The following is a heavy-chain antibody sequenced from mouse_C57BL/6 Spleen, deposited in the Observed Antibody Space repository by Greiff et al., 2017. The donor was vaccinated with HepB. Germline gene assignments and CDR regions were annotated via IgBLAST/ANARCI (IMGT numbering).Heavy chain of an antibody. J-gene: IGHJ2*01. Sequence: QVQLQQSGAELARPGASVKLSCKASGYTFTSYGISWVKQRTGQGLEWIGEIYPRSGNTYYNEKFKGKATLTAAKSSSTAYMELRSLTSEDSAVYFCARIITTVVDPYYFDYWGQGTTLTVSS. V-gene: IGHV1-81*01. CDR3: ARIITTVVDPYYFDY. D-gene: IGHD1-1*01. CDR1: GYTFTSYG. CDR2: IYPRSGNT.